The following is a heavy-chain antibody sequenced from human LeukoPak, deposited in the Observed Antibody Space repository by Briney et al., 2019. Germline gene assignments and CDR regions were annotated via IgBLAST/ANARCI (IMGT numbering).Heavy chain of an antibody. J-gene: IGHJ3*02. CDR2: INPNSGGT. D-gene: IGHD1-26*01. CDR3: ARPREEDDAFDI. V-gene: IGHV1-2*02. Sequence: APVKVSCKASGYTFTGYYMHWVRQAPGQGLEWMGWINPNSGGTNYAQKFQGRVTMTRDTSISTAYMELSRLRSDDTAVYYCARPREEDDAFDIWGQGTMVTVSS. CDR1: GYTFTGYY.